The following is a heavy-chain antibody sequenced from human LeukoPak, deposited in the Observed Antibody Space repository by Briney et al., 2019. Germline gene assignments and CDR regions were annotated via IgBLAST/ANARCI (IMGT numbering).Heavy chain of an antibody. D-gene: IGHD2-15*01. V-gene: IGHV4-34*01. CDR1: GGSFSGYY. J-gene: IGHJ3*02. Sequence: SETLSLTCAVYGGSFSGYYWSWIRQPPGKGLGWIGEINHSGSTNYNPSLKSRVTISVDTSKNQFSLKLSSVTAADTAVYYCARTACSGGSCYPDDAFDIWGQGTMVTVSS. CDR3: ARTACSGGSCYPDDAFDI. CDR2: INHSGST.